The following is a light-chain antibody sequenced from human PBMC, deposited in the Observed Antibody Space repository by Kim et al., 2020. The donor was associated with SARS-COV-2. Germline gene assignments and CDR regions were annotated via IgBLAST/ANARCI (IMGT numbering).Light chain of an antibody. CDR1: QSVSSSY. CDR3: QQYGSARLT. V-gene: IGKV3-20*01. CDR2: GAS. Sequence: SPGERATLSCRASQSVSSSYLAWYQQKPGQAPRLLIYGASSRATGIPDRFSGSGSGTDFTLTISRLEPEDFAVYYCQQYGSARLTFGGGTKVEI. J-gene: IGKJ4*01.